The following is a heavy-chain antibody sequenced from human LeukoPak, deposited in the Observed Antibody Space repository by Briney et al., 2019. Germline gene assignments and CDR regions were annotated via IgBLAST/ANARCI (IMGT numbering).Heavy chain of an antibody. CDR3: ARFPPNYYDSSGYYGWFDP. J-gene: IGHJ5*02. CDR2: IYPGDSDT. Sequence: GESLKISCKGSGYRFTTYWIGWVRQMPGKGLEWMGIIYPGDSDTRYSPSFQGQVTISADKSISTAYLQWSSLKASDTAMYYCARFPPNYYDSSGYYGWFDPWGQGTLVTVSS. D-gene: IGHD3-22*01. V-gene: IGHV5-51*01. CDR1: GYRFTTYW.